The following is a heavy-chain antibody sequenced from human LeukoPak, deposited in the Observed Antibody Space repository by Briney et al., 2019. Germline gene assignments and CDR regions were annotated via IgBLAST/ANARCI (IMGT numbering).Heavy chain of an antibody. CDR1: GFTFSSHG. V-gene: IGHV3-23*01. D-gene: IGHD5-24*01. J-gene: IGHJ4*02. CDR2: IIPSGHTT. CDR3: AKDDRWLQFCC. Sequence: GGSLRLSCVASGFTFSSHGMNWVRQAPGKGLEWVSGIIPSGHTTYYADSVRGRFTISRDNSRNTVYLQMNSLRAEDTAVYYCAKDDRWLQFCCWGQGTLVTVSS.